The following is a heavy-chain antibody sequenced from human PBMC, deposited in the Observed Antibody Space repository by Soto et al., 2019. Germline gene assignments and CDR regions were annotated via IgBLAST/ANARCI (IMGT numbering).Heavy chain of an antibody. Sequence: QVQLVESGGGVVQPGTSLRLSCAASGFRFKSFVMHWVRQAPGKGLEWVAFTSYDGNNKDYGDSVKGRFTDSRDNSQNTLHLQMDFLRPEDTALYYWARWGTTGGFDLWGQGTLVSVSS. CDR3: ARWGTTGGFDL. CDR1: GFRFKSFV. V-gene: IGHV3-30*19. CDR2: TSYDGNNK. J-gene: IGHJ4*02. D-gene: IGHD3-16*01.